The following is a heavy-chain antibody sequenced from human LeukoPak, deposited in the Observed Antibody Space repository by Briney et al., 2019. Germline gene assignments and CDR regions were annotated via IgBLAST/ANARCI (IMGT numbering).Heavy chain of an antibody. CDR2: IYTSGST. J-gene: IGHJ2*01. CDR3: ARDGLYGSGSYYNPGWYFDL. V-gene: IGHV4-4*07. D-gene: IGHD3-10*01. Sequence: PSETLSLTCTVSGGSISSYYWSWIRQPAGKGLEWIGRIYTSGSTNYNPSLKSRVTMSVDTSKNQFSLKLSSVTAADTAVYYCARDGLYGSGSYYNPGWYFDLWGRGTLVTVSS. CDR1: GGSISSYY.